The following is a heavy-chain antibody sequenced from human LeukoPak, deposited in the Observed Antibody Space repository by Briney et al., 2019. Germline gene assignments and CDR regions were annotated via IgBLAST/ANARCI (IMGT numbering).Heavy chain of an antibody. J-gene: IGHJ6*02. V-gene: IGHV3-30-3*01. CDR1: GFTFSSYA. CDR2: TSYDGSNK. D-gene: IGHD2-15*01. Sequence: SGGSLRLSCAASGFTFSSYAMHWVRQAPGKGLEWVAVTSYDGSNKYYADSVKGRFTISRDNSKNTLYLQMNSLRAEDTAVYYCARGRCSGGSCYYYYYGMAVSGQGTTVTASS. CDR3: ARGRCSGGSCYYYYYGMAV.